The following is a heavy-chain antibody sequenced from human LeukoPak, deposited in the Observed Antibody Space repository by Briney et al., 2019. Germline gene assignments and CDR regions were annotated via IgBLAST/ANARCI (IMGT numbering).Heavy chain of an antibody. D-gene: IGHD6-19*01. CDR3: VKTRVGGGWYGYYLDY. CDR2: IRSNGENT. J-gene: IGHJ4*02. V-gene: IGHV3-64D*09. CDR1: GFAFSSFP. Sequence: GGSLRLSCSASGFAFSSFPMHWVRQAPGKGLEYVSVIRSNGENTDYADSVKGRFTISRDNSKNTLYLHMSSLRPEDTAVYYCVKTRVGGGWYGYYLDYWGQGTLVTVSS.